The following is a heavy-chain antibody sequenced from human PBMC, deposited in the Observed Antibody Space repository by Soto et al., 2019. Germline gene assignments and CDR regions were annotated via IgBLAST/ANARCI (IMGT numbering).Heavy chain of an antibody. D-gene: IGHD2-8*01. J-gene: IGHJ6*03. CDR1: RGSISSYY. V-gene: IGHV4-59*01. CDR3: ARDNEGTCRLNYYYCYVDV. CDR2: IYYSGST. Sequence: PSETLSLTCTVPRGSISSYYWSWIRQPPGKGLEWIGYIYYSGSTNYNPSLKSRVTISVDTSKNQFSLKLSSVTAADTAVYYCARDNEGTCRLNYYYCYVDVWGKGTTVTVSS.